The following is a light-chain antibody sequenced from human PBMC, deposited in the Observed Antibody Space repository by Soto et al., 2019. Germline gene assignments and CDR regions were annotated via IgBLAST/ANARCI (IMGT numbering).Light chain of an antibody. CDR1: QGISSY. V-gene: IGKV1-9*01. Sequence: DIQLTQSPSFLSASVGDRVTITCQASQGISSYLAWYQQKPGKAPKLLIYAASTLQSGVPSGFSGSGSGTEFTLTISSLQPEDFATYYCQQLNSYPITFGQGTRLEIK. CDR2: AAS. CDR3: QQLNSYPIT. J-gene: IGKJ5*01.